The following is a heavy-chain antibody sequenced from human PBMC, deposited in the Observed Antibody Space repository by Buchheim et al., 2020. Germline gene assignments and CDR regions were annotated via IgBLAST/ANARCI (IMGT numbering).Heavy chain of an antibody. Sequence: EVNLVESGGGLVRPDRSVRLSCVVSGIGIRYAAMHWVRQSPGKGLEWVAGINWSGDDIHYADTVKGRFIISRDNASSSLFLQMSSLTSDDTALYFCARDNGAQLGPPQYWGRGTL. CDR3: ARDNGAQLGPPQY. CDR2: INWSGDDI. D-gene: IGHD2-8*01. CDR1: GIGIRYAA. J-gene: IGHJ4*02. V-gene: IGHV3-9*01.